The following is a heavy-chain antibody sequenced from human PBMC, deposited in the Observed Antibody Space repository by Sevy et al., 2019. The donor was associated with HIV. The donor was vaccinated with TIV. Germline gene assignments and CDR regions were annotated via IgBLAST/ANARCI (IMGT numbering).Heavy chain of an antibody. CDR2: LDPGNGEI. D-gene: IGHD2-15*01. CDR3: ATVGLGYYSGSSYYQGDWFDP. Sequence: ASVQVSCKVFGYSLSKLSMHWVRQAPGKGLEWMGSLDPGNGEITYAQTFQGRVTMTEDTSTDTAYMELSSLTSEDTATYYCATVGLGYYSGSSYYQGDWFDPWGQGTLVTVSS. CDR1: GYSLSKLS. J-gene: IGHJ5*02. V-gene: IGHV1-24*01.